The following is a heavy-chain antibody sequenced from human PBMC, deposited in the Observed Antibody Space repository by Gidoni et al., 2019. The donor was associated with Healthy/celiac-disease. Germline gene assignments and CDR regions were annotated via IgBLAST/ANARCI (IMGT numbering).Heavy chain of an antibody. CDR3: AKYIVVVPAAIAFDV. CDR2: MGGNGGST. D-gene: IGHD2-2*01. V-gene: IGHV3-23*01. CDR1: GVPFSTYA. Sequence: EVQLLESGGGLVLPGRSLRLSCSASGVPFSTYARGWVRQAPGKGLEWVSTMGGNGGSTYYADSVKGRFTIARENSKNTRYLQMNSLRAEDTAVYYCAKYIVVVPAAIAFDVWGQGTLVTVSS. J-gene: IGHJ3*01.